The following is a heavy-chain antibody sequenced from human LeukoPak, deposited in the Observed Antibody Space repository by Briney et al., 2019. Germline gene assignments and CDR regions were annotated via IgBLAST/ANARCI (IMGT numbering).Heavy chain of an antibody. CDR2: ISGSGGST. CDR3: AKYLLVVIDYFDY. J-gene: IGHJ4*02. D-gene: IGHD3-22*01. Sequence: GGSLRLSCAASGFTFSSYAMSWVRQAPGKGLEWVSAISGSGGSTYYADSRKGRFTISRDNSKIALYLQMNSLRAEDTAVDYCAKYLLVVIDYFDYWGQGTLVTVSS. CDR1: GFTFSSYA. V-gene: IGHV3-23*01.